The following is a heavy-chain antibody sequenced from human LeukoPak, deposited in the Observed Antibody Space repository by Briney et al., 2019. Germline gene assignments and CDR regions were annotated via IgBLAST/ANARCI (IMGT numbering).Heavy chain of an antibody. V-gene: IGHV4-34*01. D-gene: IGHD6-19*01. CDR1: GGSFSAYY. CDR3: ARVGSSGWHPGFDY. Sequence: SETLSLTCAVYGGSFSAYYWSWIRQPPGKGLEWIGEINHSGSTNYNPSLKSRVTTSVDTSKNQFSLKLSPVTAADTAVYYCARVGSSGWHPGFDYWGQGTLVTVSS. J-gene: IGHJ4*02. CDR2: INHSGST.